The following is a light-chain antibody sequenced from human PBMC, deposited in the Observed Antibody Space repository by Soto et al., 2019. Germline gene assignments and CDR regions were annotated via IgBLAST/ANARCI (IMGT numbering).Light chain of an antibody. CDR3: QQYDISPWT. V-gene: IGKV3D-15*01. CDR1: QVIGDT. CDR2: DSS. J-gene: IGKJ1*01. Sequence: EVVMRQSPATLSVSQVEGATLSFRASQVIGDTLAWYQQKPGQPPRLLIYDSSTRATGFPDRFSGSGSGTDFTLTIIRLEPEDFAVYYCQQYDISPWTFGQGTKVDIK.